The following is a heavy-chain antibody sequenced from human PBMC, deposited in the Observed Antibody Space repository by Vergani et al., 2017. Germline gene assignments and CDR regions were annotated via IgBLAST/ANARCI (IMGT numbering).Heavy chain of an antibody. Sequence: QVQLQESGPGLVKPSETLSLTCTVSGYSISSGYYWGWIRQPPGKGLEWIGSIYHSGSTYYTPSLKSRVTISVDTSKNQFSLKLSSVTAADTAVYYCARKGGMDTMGRGVIPDYWGQGTLVTVSS. CDR2: IYHSGST. V-gene: IGHV4-38-2*02. J-gene: IGHJ4*02. CDR1: GYSISSGYY. CDR3: ARKGGMDTMGRGVIPDY. D-gene: IGHD3-10*01.